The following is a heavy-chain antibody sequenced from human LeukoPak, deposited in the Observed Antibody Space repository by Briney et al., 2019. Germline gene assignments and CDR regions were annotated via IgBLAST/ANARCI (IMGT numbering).Heavy chain of an antibody. V-gene: IGHV4-34*01. Sequence: SETLSLTCAVYGGSFSGYYWSWIRQPPGKGLEWIGEINHSGSTSYNPSLKSRVTISLYTSKNQFSLKLSSVTAADTAVYYCARYSSGWPRNFDYWGQGTLVTVSS. CDR1: GGSFSGYY. J-gene: IGHJ4*02. D-gene: IGHD6-19*01. CDR3: ARYSSGWPRNFDY. CDR2: INHSGST.